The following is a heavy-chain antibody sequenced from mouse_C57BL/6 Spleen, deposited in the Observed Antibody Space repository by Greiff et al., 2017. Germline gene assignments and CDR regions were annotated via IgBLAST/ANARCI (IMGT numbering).Heavy chain of an antibody. CDR3: ANPVAYYYGSSYDYAMDY. CDR2: IHPNSGST. Sequence: VQLQQPGAELVKPGASVKLSCKASGYTFTSYWMHWVKQRPGQGLEWIGMIHPNSGSTNYNEKFKSKATLTVDKSSSTAYMQLSSLTSEDSAVYYCANPVAYYYGSSYDYAMDYWGQGTSVTVSS. J-gene: IGHJ4*01. V-gene: IGHV1-64*01. D-gene: IGHD1-1*01. CDR1: GYTFTSYW.